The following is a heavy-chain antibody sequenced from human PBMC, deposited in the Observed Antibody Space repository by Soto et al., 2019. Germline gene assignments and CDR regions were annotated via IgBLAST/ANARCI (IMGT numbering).Heavy chain of an antibody. V-gene: IGHV3-23*01. CDR3: AKGGYGSGSYYLFDY. CDR2: ISGSGGST. CDR1: GFTFSSYA. D-gene: IGHD3-10*01. J-gene: IGHJ4*02. Sequence: EVQLLESGGGLVQPGGSLRLSCAASGFTFSSYAMSWVRQAPGKGLEWVSAISGSGGSTYYADSVKGRFTISRDNSQNALYLQMNSLRAEDTAVYYCAKGGYGSGSYYLFDYWGQGTLVTVSS.